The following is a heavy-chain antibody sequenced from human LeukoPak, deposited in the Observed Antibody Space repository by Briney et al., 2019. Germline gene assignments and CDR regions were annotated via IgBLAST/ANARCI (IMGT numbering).Heavy chain of an antibody. D-gene: IGHD6-19*01. CDR3: GAVAGNVDY. V-gene: IGHV3-30*04. J-gene: IGHJ4*02. CDR2: ISYDGSNK. Sequence: PGRSLRLSCAASGFTFSSYAMNWVRQAPGKGLEWVAVISYDGSNKYYADSVKGRVTIPRDNSNNTLYRQMSSLRSEDTAVYYCGAVAGNVDYWGQGTLVSVPS. CDR1: GFTFSSYA.